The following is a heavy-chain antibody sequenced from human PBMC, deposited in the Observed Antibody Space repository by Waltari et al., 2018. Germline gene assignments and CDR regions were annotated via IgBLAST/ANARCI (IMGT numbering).Heavy chain of an antibody. D-gene: IGHD3-22*01. V-gene: IGHV4-38-2*01. J-gene: IGHJ4*02. CDR1: GYSISSGYY. Sequence: QVQLQESGPGLVKPSETLSLTCAVSGYSISSGYYWGWIRQPPGKGLEWIGSIYHSGSTYYNPSLKSRVTISVDTSKNQFSLKLSSVTAADTAVYYCASYSSGYYRYFDYWGQGTLVTVSS. CDR2: IYHSGST. CDR3: ASYSSGYYRYFDY.